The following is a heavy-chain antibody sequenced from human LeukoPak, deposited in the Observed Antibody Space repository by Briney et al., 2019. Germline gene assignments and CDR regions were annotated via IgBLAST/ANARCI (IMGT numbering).Heavy chain of an antibody. CDR1: GYSFTSYW. Sequence: GESLKISCKGSGYSFTSYWIGWVRQMPGKGLEWMGIIYLGDSDTRYSPSFQGQVTISADKSISTAYLQWSSLKASDTAMYYCARHKPSYGYPGDYWGQGTLVTVSS. D-gene: IGHD5-18*01. CDR2: IYLGDSDT. CDR3: ARHKPSYGYPGDY. J-gene: IGHJ4*02. V-gene: IGHV5-51*01.